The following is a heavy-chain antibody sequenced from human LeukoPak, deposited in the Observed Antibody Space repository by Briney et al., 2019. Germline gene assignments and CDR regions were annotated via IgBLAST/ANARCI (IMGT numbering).Heavy chain of an antibody. CDR2: ISPNSGVP. V-gene: IGHV1-2*05. Sequence: ASVKVSCMPSGYTFTGYYIHWVRQAPGQGLEWLGRISPNSGVPNYAQKFQGRVTMTRDTSVNTVYMELSGLKSDDTGAYYCAREVGYSTSWYGRFDPWGQGTVVTVSS. J-gene: IGHJ5*02. D-gene: IGHD6-13*01. CDR3: AREVGYSTSWYGRFDP. CDR1: GYTFTGYY.